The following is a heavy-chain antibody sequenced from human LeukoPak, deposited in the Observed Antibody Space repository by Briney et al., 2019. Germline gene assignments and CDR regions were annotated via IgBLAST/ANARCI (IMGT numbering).Heavy chain of an antibody. V-gene: IGHV3-21*01. CDR2: ISTSSSYI. Sequence: GGSLRLSCAASGFTFSSYTMNWVRQAPGKGLEWVSFISTSSSYIYYADSVKGRFTISRDNAKKSLYLQMHSLRAEDSAVYYCAREVGGSGSYYKYYYYMDVWGKGTTVTVSS. J-gene: IGHJ6*03. D-gene: IGHD3-10*01. CDR3: AREVGGSGSYYKYYYYMDV. CDR1: GFTFSSYT.